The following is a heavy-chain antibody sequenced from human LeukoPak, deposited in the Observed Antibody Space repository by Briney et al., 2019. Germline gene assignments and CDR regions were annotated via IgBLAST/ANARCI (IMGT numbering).Heavy chain of an antibody. V-gene: IGHV3-43*01. J-gene: IGHJ6*03. Sequence: GGSLRLSCVASGFTFNDYTMHWVRQAPGKGLEWVSLINWDGGSTYYADSVKGRFTISRDNSKNSLYLQMNSLRTEDTALYYCAKDWARYCDSRGYLSYYMDVWGKGTTVTVSS. D-gene: IGHD3-22*01. CDR1: GFTFNDYT. CDR2: INWDGGST. CDR3: AKDWARYCDSRGYLSYYMDV.